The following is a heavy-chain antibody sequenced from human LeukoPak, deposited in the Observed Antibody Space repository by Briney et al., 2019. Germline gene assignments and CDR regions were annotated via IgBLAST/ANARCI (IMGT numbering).Heavy chain of an antibody. CDR3: AKDFWSGYYPNY. D-gene: IGHD3-3*01. Sequence: GGSLRLSCATSGFTFSSYAMSWVRQAPGKGLEWVSGSGSGGSTYYADSVKGRFTISRDNSKNTLYLQMNSLRAEDTAVYYCAKDFWSGYYPNYWGQGTLVTASS. V-gene: IGHV3-23*01. CDR2: SGSGGST. CDR1: GFTFSSYA. J-gene: IGHJ4*02.